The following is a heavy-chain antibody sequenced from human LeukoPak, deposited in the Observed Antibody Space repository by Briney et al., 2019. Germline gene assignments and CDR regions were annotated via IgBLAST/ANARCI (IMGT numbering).Heavy chain of an antibody. D-gene: IGHD6-13*01. Sequence: ASVKVSCKASEYTFTGYYMHWVRQAPGQGLEWMGRINPNSGGTNYAQKFQGRVTMTRDTSISTAYMELSRLRSDDTAVYYCARDDELDFRFDYWGQGTLVTVSS. V-gene: IGHV1-2*06. CDR1: EYTFTGYY. J-gene: IGHJ4*02. CDR3: ARDDELDFRFDY. CDR2: INPNSGGT.